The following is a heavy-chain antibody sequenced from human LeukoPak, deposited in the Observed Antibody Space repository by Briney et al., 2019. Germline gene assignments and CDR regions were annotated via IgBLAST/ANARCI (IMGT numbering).Heavy chain of an antibody. D-gene: IGHD2-2*01. Sequence: PGGSLRLSCAASGFSVSSNYMSWVRQAPGKGLEWVAFIRSDGSIKYYVDSVKGRFTISRGNSKNTLYLQMNSLRAEDTAVYYCTKDRPEAYFDYWGQGTLVTVSS. CDR2: IRSDGSIK. V-gene: IGHV3-30*02. CDR1: GFSVSSNY. CDR3: TKDRPEAYFDY. J-gene: IGHJ4*02.